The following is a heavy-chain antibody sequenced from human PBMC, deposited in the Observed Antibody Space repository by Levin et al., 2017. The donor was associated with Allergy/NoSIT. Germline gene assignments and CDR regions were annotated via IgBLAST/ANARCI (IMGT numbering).Heavy chain of an antibody. CDR2: IKPDGSES. Sequence: LSLTCAASGFPFSRSWMSWVRLTPGKGLEWVATIKPDGSESYFVDSVKGRFTFSRDNAKNSVHLQMNSLSAEDTAIYYCTRDRAYTSFDYWGQGAQVTVSS. D-gene: IGHD4-11*01. V-gene: IGHV3-7*01. CDR3: TRDRAYTSFDY. J-gene: IGHJ4*02. CDR1: GFPFSRSW.